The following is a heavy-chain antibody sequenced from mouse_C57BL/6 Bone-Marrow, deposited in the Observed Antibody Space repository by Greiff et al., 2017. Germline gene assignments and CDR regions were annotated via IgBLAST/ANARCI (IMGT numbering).Heavy chain of an antibody. CDR2: IDPENGDT. Sequence: VQLQQSGAELVRPGASVKLSCTASGFNIKDYYMHWVKQRPEQGLEWIGWIDPENGDTEYASKFQGKATITADTSSNTAYLHLSSLTSEDTAVYYCTFYSNYYFDYWGQGTTLTVSS. CDR1: GFNIKDYY. D-gene: IGHD2-5*01. CDR3: TFYSNYYFDY. V-gene: IGHV14-4*01. J-gene: IGHJ2*01.